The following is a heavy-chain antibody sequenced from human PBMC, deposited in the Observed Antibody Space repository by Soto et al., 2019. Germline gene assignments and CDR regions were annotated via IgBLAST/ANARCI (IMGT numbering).Heavy chain of an antibody. CDR1: GVSMTDFY. V-gene: IGHV4-4*07. CDR3: AVGDPPT. CDR2: VYGSGSS. J-gene: IGHJ6*02. Sequence: QVQLQESGPGLVKPSETLSLTCTVSGVSMTDFYWSWVRQPAGKGLEWLGRVYGSGSSSYNPSLKGRVTMSLDTSKYLFSLNLTSVTVADTAVYYCAVGDPPTWGQGTSVIVSS.